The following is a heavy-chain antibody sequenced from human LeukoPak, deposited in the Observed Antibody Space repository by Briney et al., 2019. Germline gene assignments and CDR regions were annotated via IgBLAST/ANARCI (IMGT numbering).Heavy chain of an antibody. CDR3: VREASGGSKGVSGTFDI. CDR1: GFTFSNYA. J-gene: IGHJ3*02. V-gene: IGHV3-30*04. CDR2: ISYDGSDK. Sequence: GGSLRLSCAASGFTFSNYAMHWVRQAPGKGLEWVAVISYDGSDKYSADSVKGRFTISRDNAKNSLYLQMNSLRAEDTAVYHCVREASGGSKGVSGTFDIWGQGTLVTVSS. D-gene: IGHD6-13*01.